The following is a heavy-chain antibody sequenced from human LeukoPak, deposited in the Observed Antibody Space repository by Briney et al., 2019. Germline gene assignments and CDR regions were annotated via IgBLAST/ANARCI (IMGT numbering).Heavy chain of an antibody. D-gene: IGHD3-10*01. CDR2: INHSGST. CDR3: ARNRPFEF. CDR1: GGSFSGYY. Sequence: SETLSLTCAVYGGSFSGYYWSWIRQPPGKGLEWIGEINHSGSTNYNPSLKSRVTISVDTSKNQFSLKLISVTAADTAVYYCARNRPFEFWGQGTLVTVSS. J-gene: IGHJ4*02. V-gene: IGHV4-34*01.